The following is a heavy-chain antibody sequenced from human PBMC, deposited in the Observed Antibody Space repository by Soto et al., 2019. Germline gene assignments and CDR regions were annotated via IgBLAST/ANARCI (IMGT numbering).Heavy chain of an antibody. Sequence: ASVKVSCKGAGYTFSNYYMHWVRQAPGQGLEWMGIINPSGDCTSYAQEFQGRVTMTRETSTSTLYMELSSLRSEDTAVYYCARATRSGSPHFDHWGQGPLVTVSS. D-gene: IGHD5-12*01. CDR1: GYTFSNYY. V-gene: IGHV1-46*01. CDR2: INPSGDCT. J-gene: IGHJ4*02. CDR3: ARATRSGSPHFDH.